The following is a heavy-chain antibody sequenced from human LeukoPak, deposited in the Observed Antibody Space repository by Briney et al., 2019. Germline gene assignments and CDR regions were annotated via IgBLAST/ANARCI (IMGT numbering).Heavy chain of an antibody. Sequence: GGSLRLSFAASGFTFSNAWMSWVRQAPGKGLEWVGRMKSKTDGGKTDYAEPVKGRFTISRDDSKNTLYLQMNSLKTEDTAVYYCTTVGSPPNDYYYDSSGYFSFDYWGRGTLVTVSS. CDR3: TTVGSPPNDYYYDSSGYFSFDY. V-gene: IGHV3-15*01. J-gene: IGHJ4*02. CDR2: MKSKTDGGKT. CDR1: GFTFSNAW. D-gene: IGHD3-22*01.